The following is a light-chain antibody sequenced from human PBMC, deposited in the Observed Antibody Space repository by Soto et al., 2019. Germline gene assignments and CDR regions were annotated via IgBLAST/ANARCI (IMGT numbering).Light chain of an antibody. Sequence: DIQLTQSPSFLSASVGDRVTITCRASQGISSYLAWYQQKPGKAPKLLIYAASTLQSGVPSRFSVSGSGTEFTLTISSLQPEDFATYYGQQLNSYPFTFGGGTKVEIK. V-gene: IGKV1-9*01. J-gene: IGKJ4*01. CDR1: QGISSY. CDR3: QQLNSYPFT. CDR2: AAS.